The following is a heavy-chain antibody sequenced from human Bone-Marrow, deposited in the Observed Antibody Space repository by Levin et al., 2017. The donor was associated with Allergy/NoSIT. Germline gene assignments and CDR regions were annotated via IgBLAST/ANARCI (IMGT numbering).Heavy chain of an antibody. Sequence: PGESLKISCKASGYTFTSYGISWVRQAPGQGLEWMGWISAYNGNTNYAQKLQGRVTMTTDTSTSTAYMELRSLRSDATAVYYCARGESYYQRWLPQLGYYYYGMDVWGQGTTVTVSS. D-gene: IGHD5-24*01. J-gene: IGHJ6*02. V-gene: IGHV1-18*01. CDR2: ISAYNGNT. CDR1: GYTFTSYG. CDR3: ARGESYYQRWLPQLGYYYYGMDV.